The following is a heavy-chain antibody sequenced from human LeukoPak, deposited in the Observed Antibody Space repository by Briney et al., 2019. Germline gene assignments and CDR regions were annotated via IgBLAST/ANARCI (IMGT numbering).Heavy chain of an antibody. Sequence: GGSLRLSCAASGFPFSNYWMSWVRQAPGKGLEWVASIMQGGSEKYYVDSVKGRFTISRDNAENSVYLQMNSLRAEDTTIYYCARGSYFDTSGYVNWYFDLWGRGTLVTVSS. CDR2: IMQGGSEK. CDR3: ARGSYFDTSGYVNWYFDL. J-gene: IGHJ2*01. CDR1: GFPFSNYW. D-gene: IGHD3-22*01. V-gene: IGHV3-7*01.